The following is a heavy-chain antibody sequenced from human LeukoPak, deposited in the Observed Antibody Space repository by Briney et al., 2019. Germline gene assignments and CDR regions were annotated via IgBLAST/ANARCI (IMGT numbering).Heavy chain of an antibody. V-gene: IGHV4-59*08. CDR3: ARRGLNRQNFDY. CDR1: DDSINKIY. Sequence: SETLSLTCTVSDDSINKIYWSWIRQPPGKELECIGYIHYSGSTNYSPSLKSRVTISIDTSKNQFSLKLNSVTAAYTAVYYCARRGLNRQNFDYWGQGTLVTVSS. CDR2: IHYSGST. J-gene: IGHJ4*02. D-gene: IGHD3-16*01.